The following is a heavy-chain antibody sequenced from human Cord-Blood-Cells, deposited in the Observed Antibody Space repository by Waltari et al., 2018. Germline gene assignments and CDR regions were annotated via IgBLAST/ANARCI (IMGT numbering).Heavy chain of an antibody. V-gene: IGHV1-8*03. J-gene: IGHJ5*02. CDR2: MNPNSGNT. Sequence: QVQLVQSGAEVKKPGASVKVSCKASRYTFTSFDINWVRQATGQGLEWMGWMNPNSGNTGYAQKFQGRVTITRNTSISTAYMELSSLRSEDTAVYYCARLRPSAANWFDPWGQGTLVTVSS. CDR3: ARLRPSAANWFDP. CDR1: RYTFTSFD. D-gene: IGHD2-2*01.